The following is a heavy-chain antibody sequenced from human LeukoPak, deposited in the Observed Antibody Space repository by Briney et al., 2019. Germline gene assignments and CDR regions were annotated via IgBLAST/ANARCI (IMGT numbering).Heavy chain of an antibody. CDR3: AKDLSVSIAAAEVFDY. CDR1: GFTFSSYG. V-gene: IGHV3-30*02. Sequence: GGSLRLSCAASGFTFSSYGMHWVRQAPGKGPEWVAFIRYDGSNKYYADSVKGRFTISRDNSKNTLYLQMNSLRAEDTAVYYCAKDLSVSIAAAEVFDYWGQGTLVTVSS. D-gene: IGHD6-13*01. J-gene: IGHJ4*02. CDR2: IRYDGSNK.